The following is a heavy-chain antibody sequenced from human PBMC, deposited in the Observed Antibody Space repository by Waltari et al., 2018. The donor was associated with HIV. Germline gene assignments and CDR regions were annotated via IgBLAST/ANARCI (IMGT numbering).Heavy chain of an antibody. D-gene: IGHD3-10*01. CDR2: ISTSGRTM. CDR1: GFSFSDFY. CDR3: ARVGSYYKWGYFDY. J-gene: IGHJ4*02. Sequence: QEQVVESGGGLVKPGGSLRLSCVASGFSFSDFYMTWIRQAPGRGREWVSYISTSGRTMYYADSVKGRFTIARDNAKNSLYLQMNSLRAEDTAVYYCARVGSYYKWGYFDYWGQGTLVTVSS. V-gene: IGHV3-11*01.